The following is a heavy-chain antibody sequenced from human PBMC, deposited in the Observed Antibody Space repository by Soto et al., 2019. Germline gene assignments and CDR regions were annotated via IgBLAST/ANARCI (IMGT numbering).Heavy chain of an antibody. Sequence: HPGGSLRLSCAASGFTFSSYGMHWVRQAPGKGLEWVAVISYDGSNKYYADSVKGRFTISRDNSKNTLYLQMNSLRAEDTAVYYCAKDFLDTAMVLYYFDYWGQGT. CDR2: ISYDGSNK. CDR1: GFTFSSYG. CDR3: AKDFLDTAMVLYYFDY. V-gene: IGHV3-30*18. D-gene: IGHD5-18*01. J-gene: IGHJ4*02.